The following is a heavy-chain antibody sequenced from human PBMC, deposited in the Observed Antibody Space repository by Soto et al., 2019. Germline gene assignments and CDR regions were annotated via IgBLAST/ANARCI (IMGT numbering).Heavy chain of an antibody. D-gene: IGHD5-12*01. CDR2: IYYSGST. CDR3: ARVGGGYSGLYYGMDV. CDR1: GGSISSGDYY. Sequence: PSETLSLTCTVSGGSISSGDYYWSWIRQPPGKGLEWIGYIYYSGSTYYNLSLKSRVTISVDTSKNQFSLKLSSVTAADTAVYYCARVGGGYSGLYYGMDVWGQGTTVTVSS. V-gene: IGHV4-30-4*01. J-gene: IGHJ6*02.